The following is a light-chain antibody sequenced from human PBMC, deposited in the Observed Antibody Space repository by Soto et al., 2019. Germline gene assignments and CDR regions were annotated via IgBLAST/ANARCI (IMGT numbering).Light chain of an antibody. Sequence: QLVLTQSSSASASLGSSVKLTCTLSSGDSNDLIAWHQRQPGKAPRYMMKVEGSGNYNRGRGVPDRFSGSSSGADRYLTISNLQSEDEADYYCETWGSTIWVFGGGTKLTVL. CDR3: ETWGSTIWV. CDR2: VEGSGNY. J-gene: IGLJ3*02. V-gene: IGLV4-60*03. CDR1: SGDSNDL.